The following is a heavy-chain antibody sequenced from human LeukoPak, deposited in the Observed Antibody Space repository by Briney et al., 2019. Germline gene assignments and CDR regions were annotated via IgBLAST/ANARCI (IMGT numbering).Heavy chain of an antibody. J-gene: IGHJ3*02. V-gene: IGHV4-31*03. D-gene: IGHD3-9*01. CDR1: GGSISSGGYY. Sequence: KASQTLSLTCTVSGGSISSGGYYWSWIRQHPGKGLEWIGYIYYSGSTYYNPSLKSRVTISVDTSKNQFSLTLSSVTAADTAVYYCARGNDILTGYSFWTFDIWGQGTMVTVSS. CDR3: ARGNDILTGYSFWTFDI. CDR2: IYYSGST.